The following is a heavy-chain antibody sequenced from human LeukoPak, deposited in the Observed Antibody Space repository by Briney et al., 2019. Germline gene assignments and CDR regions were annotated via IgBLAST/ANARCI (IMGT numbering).Heavy chain of an antibody. CDR2: IKVDGSET. D-gene: IGHD1-1*01. CDR3: ARHLDWAFDI. CDR1: GFTFSSYW. Sequence: GGSLRLSCAASGFTFSSYWMAWLRQAPGKGLEWVSNIKVDGSETYYVDSVKGRFTISRDNARNSLYLQMSSLGAEDTAVYYCARHLDWAFDIWGQGTMVTVSS. V-gene: IGHV3-7*01. J-gene: IGHJ3*02.